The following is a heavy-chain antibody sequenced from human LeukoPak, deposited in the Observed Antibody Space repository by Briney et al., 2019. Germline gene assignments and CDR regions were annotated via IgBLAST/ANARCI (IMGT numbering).Heavy chain of an antibody. CDR1: GLTFSTFA. CDR2: ISDGAGTT. D-gene: IGHD6-19*01. Sequence: PGGSLRLSCGASGLTFSTFAMSWVGQAPGKGLEWGSSISDGAGTTYYADSVKGRFTISRDISKNTLYLQMNSLRAEDTATYYCAKDHGFYSSGWNPLFDYWGRGTLVTVSS. CDR3: AKDHGFYSSGWNPLFDY. V-gene: IGHV3-23*01. J-gene: IGHJ4*02.